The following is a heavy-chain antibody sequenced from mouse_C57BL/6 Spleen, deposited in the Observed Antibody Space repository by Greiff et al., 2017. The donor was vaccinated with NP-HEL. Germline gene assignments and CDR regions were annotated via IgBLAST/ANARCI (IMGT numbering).Heavy chain of an antibody. CDR1: GYTFTSYG. Sequence: QVQLQQSGAELARPGASVKLSCKASGYTFTSYGISWVKQRTGQGLEWIGVIYPRSGNTYYNEKFKGKATLTADKSSSTAYMELRSLTSEDSAVYFCAREGDYDGYLHAMDYWGQGTSVTVSS. J-gene: IGHJ4*01. CDR3: AREGDYDGYLHAMDY. V-gene: IGHV1-81*01. CDR2: IYPRSGNT. D-gene: IGHD2-3*01.